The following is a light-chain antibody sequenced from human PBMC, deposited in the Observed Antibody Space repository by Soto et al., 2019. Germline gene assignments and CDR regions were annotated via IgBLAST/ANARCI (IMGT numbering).Light chain of an antibody. CDR2: SYN. Sequence: QSVLTQPPSASGAPGQSVTISCSGSSSHIGSNTVNWYQQLPGTAPKLLIYSYNQRPSGVPDRLSGSKSGTSASLAISGLQSEDEADYYCVAWDDSLNGMIFGGGTKLTVL. V-gene: IGLV1-44*01. J-gene: IGLJ2*01. CDR3: VAWDDSLNGMI. CDR1: SSHIGSNT.